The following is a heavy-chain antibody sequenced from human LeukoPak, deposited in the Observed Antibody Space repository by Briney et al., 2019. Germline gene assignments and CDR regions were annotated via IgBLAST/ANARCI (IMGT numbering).Heavy chain of an antibody. CDR2: MNPNSGNT. J-gene: IGHJ6*03. Sequence: ASVKVSCKASGYTFTSYDINWVRQATGQGLEWMGWMNPNSGNTGYAQKFQGRVTMTRNTSISTAYMELSSLRSEDTAVYYCARGLYSPYYYYYMDVWGKGTTVTVSS. CDR3: ARGLYSPYYYYYMDV. V-gene: IGHV1-8*01. CDR1: GYTFTSYD. D-gene: IGHD4-11*01.